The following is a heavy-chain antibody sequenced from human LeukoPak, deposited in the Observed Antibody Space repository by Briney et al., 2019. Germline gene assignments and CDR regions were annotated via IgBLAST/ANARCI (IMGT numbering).Heavy chain of an antibody. Sequence: SETLSLTCTVSGGSISSFYWSWFYWSWIRQPPGKGLEWIGYIYFSGSTNYNPSLKSRVTISVDTSKNQFSLKLSSVTAADTAVYYCARAREKYRKPYGSGSSEVDYWGQGTLVTVSS. CDR1: GGSISS. D-gene: IGHD3-10*01. V-gene: IGHV4-61*08. CDR3: ARAREKYRKPYGSGSSEVDY. CDR2: IYFSGST. J-gene: IGHJ4*02.